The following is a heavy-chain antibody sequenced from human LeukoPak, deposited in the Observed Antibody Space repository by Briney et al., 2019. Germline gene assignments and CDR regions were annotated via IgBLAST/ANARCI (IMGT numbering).Heavy chain of an antibody. J-gene: IGHJ2*01. CDR3: AAACSGGSCYSAGWYLDL. CDR1: GFTFTSSA. D-gene: IGHD2-15*01. CDR2: IVVGSGNT. Sequence: SVKVSCKASGFTFTSSAVQWVRQARGQRLEWIGWIVVGSGNTNYAQKFQERVTITRDMSTSTAYMELSSLRSEDTAVYYCAAACSGGSCYSAGWYLDLWGRGTLVTVSS. V-gene: IGHV1-58*01.